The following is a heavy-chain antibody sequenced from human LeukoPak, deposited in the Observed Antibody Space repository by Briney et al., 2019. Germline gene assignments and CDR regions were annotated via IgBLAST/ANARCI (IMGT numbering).Heavy chain of an antibody. CDR3: ARAYCSSTSCYWTRGDAFDI. CDR2: INHSGST. J-gene: IGHJ3*02. Sequence: SETLSLTCAVYGGSFSGYYWSWIRQPPGKGLEWIGEINHSGSTNYNPSLKSRVTISVDTSKNQFSLKLSSVIAADTAVYYCARAYCSSTSCYWTRGDAFDIWGQGTMVTVSS. CDR1: GGSFSGYY. D-gene: IGHD2-2*01. V-gene: IGHV4-34*01.